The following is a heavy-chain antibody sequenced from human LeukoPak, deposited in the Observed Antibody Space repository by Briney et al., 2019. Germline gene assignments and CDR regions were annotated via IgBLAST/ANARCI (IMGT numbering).Heavy chain of an antibody. CDR1: GFTFSSYS. Sequence: GESLRLSCTTSGFTFSSYSMNWVRQAPGKGLEWVSYISSSSSTIYYADSVKGRFTISRDNAKNSLYLQMNSLRAEDTAVYYCARAGPTLKAYCGGDCYGIHFDYWGQGTLVTVSS. D-gene: IGHD2-21*01. CDR3: ARAGPTLKAYCGGDCYGIHFDY. CDR2: ISSSSSTI. V-gene: IGHV3-48*01. J-gene: IGHJ4*02.